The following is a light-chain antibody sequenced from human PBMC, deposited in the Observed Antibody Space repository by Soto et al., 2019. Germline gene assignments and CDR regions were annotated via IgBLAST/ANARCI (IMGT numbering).Light chain of an antibody. J-gene: IGKJ3*01. V-gene: IGKV3-20*01. CDR2: AAS. CDR3: QHYGSSQFT. Sequence: EIVLTQSPGTLSLSPGERATLSCRANQSVSSSYLAWYQQKPGQAPRLLIYAASSRATGIPDRFSGSGSGTDFTLTISRLEPEDFAVYYCQHYGSSQFTFGPGTKVDIK. CDR1: QSVSSSY.